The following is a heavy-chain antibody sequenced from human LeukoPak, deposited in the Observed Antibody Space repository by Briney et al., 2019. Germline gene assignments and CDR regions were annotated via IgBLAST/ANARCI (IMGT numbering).Heavy chain of an antibody. J-gene: IGHJ4*02. CDR2: ISGSGGST. D-gene: IGHD4-23*01. Sequence: GGSLRLSCAASGFTFSSYAMSWIRQVPGRGLECVSVISGSGGSTYYADSVKGRFTISRDNSKNTLFLQMNSLRAEDTAVYYCARGGYYGGSLSYFDYWGQGTLVTVSS. CDR1: GFTFSSYA. V-gene: IGHV3-23*01. CDR3: ARGGYYGGSLSYFDY.